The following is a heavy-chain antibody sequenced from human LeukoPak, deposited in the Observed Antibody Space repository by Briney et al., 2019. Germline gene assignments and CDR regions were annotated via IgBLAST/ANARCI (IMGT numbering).Heavy chain of an antibody. J-gene: IGHJ6*02. D-gene: IGHD3-16*01. V-gene: IGHV3-21*01. CDR3: ARNWGYYSYYGMDV. CDR1: GFTFNSYS. CDR2: VSSSSSYI. Sequence: KSGGSLTRSCSASGFTFNSYSMKWVGPAPGKGREGVSCVSSSSSYIYYAHSVKGRFTISRDNAKTSMYLQMNSLRAEDTAVYYCARNWGYYSYYGMDVWGQGTTVTVSS.